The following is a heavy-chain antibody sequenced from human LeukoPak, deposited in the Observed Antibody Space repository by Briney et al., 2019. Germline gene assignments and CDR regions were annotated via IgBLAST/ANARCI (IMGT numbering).Heavy chain of an antibody. J-gene: IGHJ4*02. CDR1: GGSFSGYY. CDR3: ARERDGYIPYFDY. Sequence: SETLSLTCAVYGGSFSGYYWSWIRQPPGKGLEWIGEINHSGSTNYNPSLKSRVTISVDTSKNQFSLKLSSVTAADTAVYYCARERDGYIPYFDYWGRGTLVTVSS. D-gene: IGHD5-24*01. V-gene: IGHV4-34*01. CDR2: INHSGST.